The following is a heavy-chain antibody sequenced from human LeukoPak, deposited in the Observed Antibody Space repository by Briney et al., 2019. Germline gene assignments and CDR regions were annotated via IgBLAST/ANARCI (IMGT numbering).Heavy chain of an antibody. CDR2: FDPEDGET. J-gene: IGHJ6*02. D-gene: IGHD2-15*01. CDR3: ARRFAYCSGGSCYPSEYYYYGMDV. CDR1: GYTLTELS. Sequence: ASVKVSCKVSGYTLTELSMHWVRQAPGKGLEWMGGFDPEDGETIYAQKFQGRVTMTEDTSTDTAYMELSSLRSEDTAVYYCARRFAYCSGGSCYPSEYYYYGMDVWGQGTTVTVSS. V-gene: IGHV1-24*01.